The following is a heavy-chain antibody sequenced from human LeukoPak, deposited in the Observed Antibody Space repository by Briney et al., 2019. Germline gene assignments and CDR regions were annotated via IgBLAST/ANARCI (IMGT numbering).Heavy chain of an antibody. J-gene: IGHJ6*03. V-gene: IGHV4-4*07. CDR1: GGSISIYY. CDR3: AREPIDYYGSGSYHYYYYYYMDV. D-gene: IGHD3-10*01. Sequence: SETLSLTCTVSGGSISIYYWNWIRQPAGKGLEWIGRIYTSGSTNYNPSLKSRVTMSVDTSKNQFSLKLSSVTAADTAVYYCAREPIDYYGSGSYHYYYYYYMDVWGKGTTVTISS. CDR2: IYTSGST.